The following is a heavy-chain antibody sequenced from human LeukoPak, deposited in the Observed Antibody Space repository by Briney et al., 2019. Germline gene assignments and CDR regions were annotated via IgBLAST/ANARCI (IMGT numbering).Heavy chain of an antibody. CDR2: IYYSGST. Sequence: SETLSLTCTVSGGSISSYYWSWIRRPPGKGLEWIGYIYYSGSTNYNPSLKSRVTISVDTSKNQFSLKLSSVTAADTAVYYCARRPVYYYGMDVWGQGTTVTVSS. CDR1: GGSISSYY. J-gene: IGHJ6*02. V-gene: IGHV4-59*08. CDR3: ARRPVYYYGMDV.